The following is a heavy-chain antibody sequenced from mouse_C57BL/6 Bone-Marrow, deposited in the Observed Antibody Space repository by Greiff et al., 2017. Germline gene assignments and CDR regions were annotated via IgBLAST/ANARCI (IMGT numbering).Heavy chain of an antibody. J-gene: IGHJ4*01. V-gene: IGHV1-69*01. D-gene: IGHD4-1*01. CDR1: GYTFTSYW. CDR2: IDPSDSYT. CDR3: ARKDWDDYAMDY. Sequence: QVQLQQPGAELVMPGASVKLSCKASGYTFTSYWMHWVKQRPGQGLEWIGEIDPSDSYTNYNQKFKGKSTLTVDKSSSTAYMQLSSLTSEDSAVYYCARKDWDDYAMDYWGQGTSGTVSS.